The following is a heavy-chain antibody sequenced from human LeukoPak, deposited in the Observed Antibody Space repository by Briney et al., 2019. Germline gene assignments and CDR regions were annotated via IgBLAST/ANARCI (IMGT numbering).Heavy chain of an antibody. CDR2: TSSNGGST. V-gene: IGHV3-64*01. CDR1: GFTFSSYA. J-gene: IGHJ6*03. Sequence: GGSLRLSCAASGFTFSSYAMHWVRQAPGKGLEYVSATSSNGGSTYYANSVKGRFTISRDNSKNTLYLQTGSLRAEDMAVYYCARGLDGVYYYYMDVWGKGTTVTVSS. CDR3: ARGLDGVYYYYMDV. D-gene: IGHD1-1*01.